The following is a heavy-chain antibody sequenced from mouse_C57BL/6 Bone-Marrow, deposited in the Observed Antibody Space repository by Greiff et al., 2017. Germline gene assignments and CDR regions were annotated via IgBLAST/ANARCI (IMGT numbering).Heavy chain of an antibody. CDR2: IYPGDGDT. CDR1: GYAFSSSW. J-gene: IGHJ3*01. D-gene: IGHD2-2*01. Sequence: VQLQQSGPELVKPGASVKISCKASGYAFSSSWMNWVKQRPGKGLEWIGRIYPGDGDTNYNGKFKGKATLTADKSSSTAYMQLSSLTSEDSAVYFCARREGLAWFAYWGQGTLVTVSA. V-gene: IGHV1-82*01. CDR3: ARREGLAWFAY.